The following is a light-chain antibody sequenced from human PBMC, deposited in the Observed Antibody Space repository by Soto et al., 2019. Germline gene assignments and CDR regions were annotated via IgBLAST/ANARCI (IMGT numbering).Light chain of an antibody. V-gene: IGKV1-6*01. CDR2: AAS. J-gene: IGKJ1*01. Sequence: AIQMTQSPSSLSASVGDRVTITCRASQGIGNRLGWYQQKPGKAPKVLIYAASTLQSGVPSRFSGSGSGTDFTHTISCLQPEDFATYFCLQDYTYPWTFGQGTRVEVK. CDR3: LQDYTYPWT. CDR1: QGIGNR.